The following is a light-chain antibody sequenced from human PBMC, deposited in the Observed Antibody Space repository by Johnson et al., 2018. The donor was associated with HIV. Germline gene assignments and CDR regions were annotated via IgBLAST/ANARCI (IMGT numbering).Light chain of an antibody. V-gene: IGLV1-51*01. Sequence: QSVLSQPPSVSAAPGQKVTISCSGSSSNIGNNYVSWYQQLPGTAPKLLIYDNNKRPPGIPDRFSGPKSGTSATLGITGLQTGDEADYYCGTWDSSLSAYVFGTGTKVTVL. CDR1: SSNIGNNY. CDR2: DNN. J-gene: IGLJ1*01. CDR3: GTWDSSLSAYV.